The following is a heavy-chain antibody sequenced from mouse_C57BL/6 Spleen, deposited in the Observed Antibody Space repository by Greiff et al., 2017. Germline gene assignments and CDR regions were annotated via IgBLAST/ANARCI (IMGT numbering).Heavy chain of an antibody. V-gene: IGHV1-64*01. CDR2: IHPNSGST. J-gene: IGHJ3*01. CDR3: ARDPSAGFAC. CDR1: GYTFTSYW. Sequence: QVQLQQPGAELVKPGASVKLSCKASGYTFTSYWMPWVKQRPGQGLEWIGMIHPNSGSTNYNEKFKSKATLTVDKSSSTAYMRLSSLASEDSAVCDCARDPSAGFACWGQGTLVTVSA.